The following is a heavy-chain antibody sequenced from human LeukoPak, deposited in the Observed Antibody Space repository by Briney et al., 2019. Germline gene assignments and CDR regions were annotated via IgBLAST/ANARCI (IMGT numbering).Heavy chain of an antibody. J-gene: IGHJ5*02. CDR1: GGSFSGYY. Sequence: SETLSLTCAVSGGSFSGYYWSWMRQPPGKGLEGIGEIKRSGGTNDNPSLKSRATISVETSTTQFSLILSFVTAADTAVYYCARARSNYDFWSGQNWFDPWGQGNLVTVSS. V-gene: IGHV4-34*04. CDR2: IKRSGGT. D-gene: IGHD3-3*01. CDR3: ARARSNYDFWSGQNWFDP.